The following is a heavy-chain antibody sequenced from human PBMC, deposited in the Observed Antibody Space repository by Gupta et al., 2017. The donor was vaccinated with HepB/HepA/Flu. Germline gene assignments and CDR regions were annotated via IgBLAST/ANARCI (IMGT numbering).Heavy chain of an antibody. CDR1: GYTFTRYD. CDR3: AGGGGRGGRSRRSNPYYMDV. D-gene: IGHD3-16*01. V-gene: IGHV1-8*03. CDR2: VNPNSGNK. J-gene: IGHJ6*03. Sequence: QAQLVQSAAEVKKPGASVKVSCKASGYTFTRYDINCVRQATGQGLEWMGRVNPNSGNKDYGQKTQDRVSINRKTYISADYMESRSLRCENTAIYSDAGGGGRGGRSRRSNPYYMDVWGKGTTVTVSS.